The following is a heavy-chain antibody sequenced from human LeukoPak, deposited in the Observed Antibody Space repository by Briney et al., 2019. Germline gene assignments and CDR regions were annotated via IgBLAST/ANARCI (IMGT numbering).Heavy chain of an antibody. J-gene: IGHJ4*02. D-gene: IGHD6-19*01. CDR1: CGSLSTYP. Sequence: KPSETPAPPRTVSCGSLSTYPWSWIRQPAGNALEWIGRIHRSGTTNYNPSLKSRVTISVDTSKTQFSLKLNSVTAADTAMYYCARAGAVPGSKTRGLDYWGQGTLVTVSS. V-gene: IGHV4-4*07. CDR2: IHRSGTT. CDR3: ARAGAVPGSKTRGLDY.